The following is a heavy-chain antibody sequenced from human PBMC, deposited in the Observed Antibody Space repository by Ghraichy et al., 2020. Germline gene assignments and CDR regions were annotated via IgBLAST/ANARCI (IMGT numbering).Heavy chain of an antibody. CDR2: INQDGSQT. CDR1: GFTYTRYW. D-gene: IGHD6-6*01. J-gene: IGHJ4*02. Sequence: GGSLRLSCSASGFTYTRYWMSWVRQAPGKGLEWLANINQDGSQTDCVDSVKGRFSFPRDNAKNSLYLQLNSLRAEDTAVYFCARIGYSSLSFDYWGQGTLVTVSS. CDR3: ARIGYSSLSFDY. V-gene: IGHV3-7*03.